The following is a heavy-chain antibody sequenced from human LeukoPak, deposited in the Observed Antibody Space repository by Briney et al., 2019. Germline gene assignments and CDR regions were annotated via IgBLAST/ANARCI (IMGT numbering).Heavy chain of an antibody. J-gene: IGHJ1*01. Sequence: PGGSLRLSCVAYGSTFSSYEMNWVRQAPGKGLEWVSYISSSGSTIYYADSVKGGFTISRDNTKNSLYMQMNSPRAEATAVYFSARGGTLEFFQLWGQGTPVTVSS. CDR3: ARGGTLEFFQL. CDR1: GSTFSSYE. CDR2: ISSSGSTI. V-gene: IGHV3-48*03.